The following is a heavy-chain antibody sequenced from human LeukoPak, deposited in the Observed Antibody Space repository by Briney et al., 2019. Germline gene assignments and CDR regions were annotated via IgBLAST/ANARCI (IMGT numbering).Heavy chain of an antibody. D-gene: IGHD3-9*01. V-gene: IGHV4-34*01. Sequence: SETPSLTCAVYGGSFSGYYWSWIRQPPGKGLEWIGEINHSGSTNYNPSLKSRVTISVDTSKNQFSLKLSSVTAADTAVYYCARWNYDMEFDYWGQGTLVTVSS. CDR2: INHSGST. J-gene: IGHJ4*02. CDR3: ARWNYDMEFDY. CDR1: GGSFSGYY.